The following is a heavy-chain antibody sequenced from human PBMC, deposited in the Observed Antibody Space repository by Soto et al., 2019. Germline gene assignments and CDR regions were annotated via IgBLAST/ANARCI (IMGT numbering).Heavy chain of an antibody. V-gene: IGHV3-48*02. CDR2: ISSSSSTI. Sequence: EVQLVESGGGLVQPGGSLRLSCAASGFTFSSYSMNWVRQAPGKGLEWVSYISSSSSTIYYADSVKGRFTMSRDNAKNSLYLQMNSLRDEDTAVYYCARVIGVVGATIGSFWGQGTLVTVSS. CDR3: ARVIGVVGATIGSF. CDR1: GFTFSSYS. D-gene: IGHD1-26*01. J-gene: IGHJ4*02.